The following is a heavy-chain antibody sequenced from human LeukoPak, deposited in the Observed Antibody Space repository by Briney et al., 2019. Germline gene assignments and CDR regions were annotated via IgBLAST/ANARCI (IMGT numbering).Heavy chain of an antibody. D-gene: IGHD2-15*01. V-gene: IGHV1-69*13. CDR1: GGTFSSYA. J-gene: IGHJ4*02. CDR3: ARSSEAARVVVVAAPHELDY. Sequence: SVKVSCKASGGTFSSYAISWVRQAPGQGLEWMGGIIPIFGTANYAQKFQGRVTITADESTSTAYMELSSLRSEDTAVYYCARSSEAARVVVVAAPHELDYWGQGTLVTVPS. CDR2: IIPIFGTA.